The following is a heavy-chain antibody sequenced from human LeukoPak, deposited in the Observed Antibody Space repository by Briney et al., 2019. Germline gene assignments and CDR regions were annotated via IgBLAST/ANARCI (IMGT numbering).Heavy chain of an antibody. CDR3: ARQAGSSWFVYWYFDL. CDR2: MNPNSGNT. V-gene: IGHV1-8*01. Sequence: GASVKVSCKASGYTFTSYDINWVRQATGQGLEWMGWMNPNSGNTGYAQKFQGRVTMTRNTSISTAYMELSSLRSEDTAVYYCARQAGSSWFVYWYFDLWGRGTLVTVSS. D-gene: IGHD6-13*01. CDR1: GYTFTSYD. J-gene: IGHJ2*01.